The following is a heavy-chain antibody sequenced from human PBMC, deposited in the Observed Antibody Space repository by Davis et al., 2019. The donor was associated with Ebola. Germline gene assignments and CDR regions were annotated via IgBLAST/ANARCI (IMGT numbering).Heavy chain of an antibody. Sequence: SETLSLTCAVYGGSFSGYYWSWIRQPPGKGLEWIGEINHSGSTNYNPSLKSRVTISVDTSKNQFSLKLSSVTAADTAVYYCARVNYDFWSGYYSENWFDPWGQGTLVTVSS. CDR1: GGSFSGYY. CDR3: ARVNYDFWSGYYSENWFDP. J-gene: IGHJ5*02. V-gene: IGHV4-34*01. D-gene: IGHD3-3*01. CDR2: INHSGST.